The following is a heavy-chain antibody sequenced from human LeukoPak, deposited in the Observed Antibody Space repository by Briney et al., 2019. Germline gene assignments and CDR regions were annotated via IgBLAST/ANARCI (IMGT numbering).Heavy chain of an antibody. CDR3: AKEGREYSGYDYDY. V-gene: IGHV3-23*01. Sequence: GESLRLSCAASGFTFSSYAMSWVRQAPGKGLEWVSAISGSGGSTYYADSVKGRFTISRDNSKNTLYLQMNSLRAEDTAVYYCAKEGREYSGYDYDYWGQGTLVTVSS. CDR2: ISGSGGST. J-gene: IGHJ4*02. CDR1: GFTFSSYA. D-gene: IGHD5-12*01.